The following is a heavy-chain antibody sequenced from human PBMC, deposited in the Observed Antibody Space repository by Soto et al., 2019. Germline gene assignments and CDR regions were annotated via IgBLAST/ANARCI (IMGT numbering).Heavy chain of an antibody. D-gene: IGHD1-20*01. CDR2: VSGSGEMT. J-gene: IGHJ4*02. Sequence: EVQLLESGGDLVQPGGSLRLGCAASGFTFRGDAMSWVRQAPGKGLEWVSSVSGSGEMTHYAESVKGRFTISRDNSKDTLFLQMESLRAEDTAVYYCARSEMTYNWNDWGQGTRVTVSS. CDR3: ARSEMTYNWND. V-gene: IGHV3-23*01. CDR1: GFTFRGDA.